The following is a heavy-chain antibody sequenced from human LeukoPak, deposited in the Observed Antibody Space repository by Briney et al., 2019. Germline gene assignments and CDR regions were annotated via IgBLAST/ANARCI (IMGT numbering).Heavy chain of an antibody. V-gene: IGHV3-30*19. CDR2: IWYDGSNK. CDR1: GFTFSSYG. CDR3: ARDDSGYDYLFGY. D-gene: IGHD5-12*01. J-gene: IGHJ4*02. Sequence: GGSLRLSCAASGFTFSSYGMHWVRQAPGKGLEWVAVIWYDGSNKYYADSVKGRFTISRDNSKNTLYLQMNSLRAEDTAVYYCARDDSGYDYLFGYWGQGTLVTVSS.